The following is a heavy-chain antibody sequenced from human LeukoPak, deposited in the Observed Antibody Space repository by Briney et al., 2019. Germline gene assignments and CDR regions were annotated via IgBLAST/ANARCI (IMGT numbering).Heavy chain of an antibody. Sequence: GGSLRLSCAASGFTFSDFGMHWVRQSPGRGLEWVAVISYDGRNKYYADSVKDRLTISRDNAKNSLYLQMNSLRAEDTAVYYCAVIAAAGTKGAFDIWGQGTMVTVSS. CDR3: AVIAAAGTKGAFDI. J-gene: IGHJ3*02. D-gene: IGHD6-13*01. CDR1: GFTFSDFG. V-gene: IGHV3-33*03. CDR2: ISYDGRNK.